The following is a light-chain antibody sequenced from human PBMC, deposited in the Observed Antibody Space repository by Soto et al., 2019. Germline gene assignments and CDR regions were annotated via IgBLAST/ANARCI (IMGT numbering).Light chain of an antibody. CDR2: DAS. CDR1: QNVNSY. CDR3: KQRSNWPIT. V-gene: IGKV3-11*01. Sequence: EIVLTQSPATLSLSPGERATLSCRASQNVNSYITWYQQKPGQAPRLLIYDASNRATGIPARFSGSGSGTDFTLTINSLEPEDFAVYYCKQRSNWPITFGQGTRLEIK. J-gene: IGKJ5*01.